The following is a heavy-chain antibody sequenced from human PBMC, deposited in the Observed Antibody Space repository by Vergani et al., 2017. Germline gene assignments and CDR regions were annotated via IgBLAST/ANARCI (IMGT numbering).Heavy chain of an antibody. D-gene: IGHD1-26*01. Sequence: QVQLQQWGAGLLKPSETLSLTCAVYGGSFSGYYWSWIRQPPGKGLEWIGEINHSGSTNYNPSLKSRVTISVDTSKNQFSLKLSSVTAADTAVYYCASGRGSYWAYFDYWGQGTLVTVSS. J-gene: IGHJ4*02. V-gene: IGHV4-34*01. CDR2: INHSGST. CDR3: ASGRGSYWAYFDY. CDR1: GGSFSGYY.